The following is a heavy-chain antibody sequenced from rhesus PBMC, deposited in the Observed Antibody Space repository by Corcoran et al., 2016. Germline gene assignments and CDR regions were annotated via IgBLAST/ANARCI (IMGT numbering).Heavy chain of an antibody. CDR1: GFTFSNYW. CDR2: IKNKADGGTA. J-gene: IGHJ5-1*01. CDR3: TRDPWYSWNIPNEV. V-gene: IGHV3-16*01. Sequence: EVQLVESGGGLVQPGGSLRLSCAASGFTFSNYWMSWVRQAPGKGLVWVGRIKNKADGGTAAYAESVEGKLTISGDDSKNTLYLRMNSLKTESTAVYYWTRDPWYSWNIPNEVWGPGVLVTFSS. D-gene: IGHD1-20*01.